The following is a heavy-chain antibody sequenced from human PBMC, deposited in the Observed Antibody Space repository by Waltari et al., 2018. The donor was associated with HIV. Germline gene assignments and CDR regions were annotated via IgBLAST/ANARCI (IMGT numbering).Heavy chain of an antibody. J-gene: IGHJ2*01. D-gene: IGHD1-26*01. Sequence: QLQLQESGPGRVKPSETLSLTCAVSGGSVSSRSYFLGWIRQPPGKWLGGVGRIYYTGRAYYNPSLKGRVTISVDTSKNQFSLKVTSVTAADTAVYYCARHALRVGAAYWNFDLWGRGTLVTVSS. V-gene: IGHV4-39*01. CDR1: GGSVSSRSYF. CDR2: IYYTGRA. CDR3: ARHALRVGAAYWNFDL.